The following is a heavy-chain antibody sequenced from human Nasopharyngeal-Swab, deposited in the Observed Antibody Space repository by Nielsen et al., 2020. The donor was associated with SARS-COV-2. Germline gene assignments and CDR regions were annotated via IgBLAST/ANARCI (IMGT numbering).Heavy chain of an antibody. D-gene: IGHD3-3*01. J-gene: IGHJ4*02. CDR2: IYYSGST. Sequence: LTCTVSGGSISSSSYYWGWIRQPPGKGLEWIGSIYYSGSTYYNPSLKSRVTISVDTSKNQFSLKLSSVTAADTAVYYCARRDGSWSGYYTDYWGQGTLVTVSS. CDR3: ARRDGSWSGYYTDY. CDR1: GGSISSSSYY. V-gene: IGHV4-39*01.